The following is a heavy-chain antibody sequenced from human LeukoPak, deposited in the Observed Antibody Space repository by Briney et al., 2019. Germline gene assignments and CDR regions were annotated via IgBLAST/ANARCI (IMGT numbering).Heavy chain of an antibody. J-gene: IGHJ4*02. CDR3: AKDTRFRYCSSTSCLAGTDY. CDR1: GFTFSSYA. Sequence: GGSLRLSCAASGFTFSSYAMSWVRQAPGKGLEWVSAISGSGGSTYYADSVKGRFTISRDNSKNTLYLQMNSLRAEDTAVYYCAKDTRFRYCSSTSCLAGTDYWGQGTLVTVSS. V-gene: IGHV3-23*01. CDR2: ISGSGGST. D-gene: IGHD2-2*01.